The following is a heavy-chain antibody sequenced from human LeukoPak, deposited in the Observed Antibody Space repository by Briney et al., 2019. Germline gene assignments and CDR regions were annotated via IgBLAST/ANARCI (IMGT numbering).Heavy chain of an antibody. Sequence: GASVKVSCKASGGTFSSYAISWVRQAPGQGLEWMGGIIPIFGTASYAQKFQGRVTITADESTSTAYMELSSLRSEDTAVYYCARDLGTNNGTVTTSDYWGQGTLVTVSS. J-gene: IGHJ4*02. CDR1: GGTFSSYA. CDR2: IIPIFGTA. CDR3: ARDLGTNNGTVTTSDY. V-gene: IGHV1-69*13. D-gene: IGHD4-17*01.